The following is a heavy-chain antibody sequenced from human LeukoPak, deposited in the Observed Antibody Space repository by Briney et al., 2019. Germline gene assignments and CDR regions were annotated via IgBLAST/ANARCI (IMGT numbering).Heavy chain of an antibody. J-gene: IGHJ3*01. CDR2: IRSKTYGGTP. V-gene: IGHV3-49*04. Sequence: GRSLRLSCTASGFTFGDYAFSWVRQAPGKGLQWVTFIRSKTYGGTPEYAASVKGRFTVSRDDSKSIAYLQIHSLKTEDTAVYYCTRARYYGSASYYSDAFDVWGQGTLVTVSS. D-gene: IGHD3-10*01. CDR1: GFTFGDYA. CDR3: TRARYYGSASYYSDAFDV.